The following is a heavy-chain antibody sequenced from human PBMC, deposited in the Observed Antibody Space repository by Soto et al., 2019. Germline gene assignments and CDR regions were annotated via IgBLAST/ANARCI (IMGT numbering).Heavy chain of an antibody. CDR3: EQGIGRDGPQKCFDI. CDR2: ISGSGGST. D-gene: IGHD1-26*01. Sequence: PGGSLSLSCAASGFTFSSYAMSWVRQAPGKGLEWVSAISGSGGSTYYADSVKGRFTISRDNSKNTLYLQMNSRRAEDTAVYYSEQGIGRDGPQKCFDIWGQGTMVTVSS. J-gene: IGHJ3*02. CDR1: GFTFSSYA. V-gene: IGHV3-23*01.